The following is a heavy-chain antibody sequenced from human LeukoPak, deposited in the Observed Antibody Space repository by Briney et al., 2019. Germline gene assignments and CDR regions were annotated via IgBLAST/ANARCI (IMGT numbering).Heavy chain of an antibody. CDR3: VRVISGSYFDN. CDR1: GYSISSGYS. V-gene: IGHV4-38-2*01. CDR2: FFYGGSP. J-gene: IGHJ4*02. Sequence: SETLSLTCAVSGYSISSGYSWGWIRQPPGKGLEWIGSFFYGGSPYYSPSLKSRVTISVDTSKNQFSLKVTSLTAADTAVYYCVRVISGSYFDNWGQGTLLSVSS. D-gene: IGHD1-26*01.